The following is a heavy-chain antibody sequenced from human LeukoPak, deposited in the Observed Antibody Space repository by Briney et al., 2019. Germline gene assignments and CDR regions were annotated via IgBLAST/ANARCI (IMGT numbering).Heavy chain of an antibody. J-gene: IGHJ4*02. Sequence: SETLSLTCTVSGGSISSSSYYWGWIRQPPGKGLEWIGSIYYSGSTYYNPSLKSRVTISVDTSKNQFSLKPTSVTAADTAVYFCARLYSSAWFGRYFDSWGQGTLVTVSS. CDR1: GGSISSSSYY. CDR3: ARLYSSAWFGRYFDS. V-gene: IGHV4-39*01. CDR2: IYYSGST. D-gene: IGHD6-19*01.